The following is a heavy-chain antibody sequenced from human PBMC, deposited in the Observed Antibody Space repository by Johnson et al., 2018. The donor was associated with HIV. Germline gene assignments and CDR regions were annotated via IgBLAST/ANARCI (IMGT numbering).Heavy chain of an antibody. D-gene: IGHD2-15*01. CDR1: GFTFSSYA. Sequence: QVQLVESGGGVVQPGRSLRLSCAASGFTFSSYAMHWVRQAPGKGLEWVAVISYDGSNKYYADSVKGRFTISRDNSKNTLYLQMNSLRAGDTAVYYCARTTISCCGVTGRCFHVWG. V-gene: IGHV3-30*14. J-gene: IGHJ3*01. CDR2: ISYDGSNK. CDR3: ARTTISCCGVTGRCFHV.